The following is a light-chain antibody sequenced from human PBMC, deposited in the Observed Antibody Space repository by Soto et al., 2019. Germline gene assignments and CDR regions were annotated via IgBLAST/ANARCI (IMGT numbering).Light chain of an antibody. CDR2: SNN. V-gene: IGLV1-40*01. CDR1: GSKIGAGYG. J-gene: IGLJ1*01. CDR3: QAYDNSLSGSYV. Sequence: QCALEHRASVSCSPGRRLNLPCNGSGSKIGAGYGVPWYQQVPGTTPQLPIYSNNNRPSGVPDRFSGSKSATSASLAITGLQAEDEAHYYCQAYDNSLSGSYVFGTGTKVTVL.